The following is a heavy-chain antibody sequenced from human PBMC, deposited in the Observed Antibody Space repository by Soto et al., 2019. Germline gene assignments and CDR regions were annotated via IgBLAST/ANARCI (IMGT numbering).Heavy chain of an antibody. V-gene: IGHV4-31*03. D-gene: IGHD5-18*01. Sequence: QVQLQESGPGLVKPSQTLSLTCTVSGGSISSAAYYWSWIRQHPGKGLEWIGYISHSGSTYYTPSLKSRVIISADTSKNQFSVYLTSVTAADTAVYYCAREYTYGSNFFDCWGQGALVTVSS. J-gene: IGHJ4*02. CDR2: ISHSGST. CDR3: AREYTYGSNFFDC. CDR1: GGSISSAAYY.